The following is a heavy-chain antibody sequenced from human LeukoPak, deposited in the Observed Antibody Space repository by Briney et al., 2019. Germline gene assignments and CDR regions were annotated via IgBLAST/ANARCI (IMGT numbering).Heavy chain of an antibody. CDR2: IRYDGSNK. V-gene: IGHV3-30*02. CDR3: AKGSKAVLFTSDHYMDV. D-gene: IGHD6-19*01. Sequence: PGGSLRLSCAASGFTFSSYDIHWVRQAPGKGLEWVAFIRYDGSNKYYADSVRGRFTISRDNSKNTLYLQMNSLRAEDTAVYFCAKGSKAVLFTSDHYMDVWGKGTTVTISS. CDR1: GFTFSSYD. J-gene: IGHJ6*03.